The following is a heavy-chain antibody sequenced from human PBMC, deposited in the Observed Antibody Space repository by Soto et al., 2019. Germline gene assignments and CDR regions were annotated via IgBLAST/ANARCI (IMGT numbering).Heavy chain of an antibody. CDR1: GGSITSDGYY. V-gene: IGHV4-31*03. Sequence: PSETLSLTCTVSGGSITSDGYYWNWVRQHSGKGLEWIGYVFYSGYTYYNPSLKSRASISVDTSKNQFSLNLNSVTAADTAVYYCARVHGGNGFFDYWGQGALVTVSS. D-gene: IGHD3-3*01. J-gene: IGHJ4*02. CDR2: VFYSGYT. CDR3: ARVHGGNGFFDY.